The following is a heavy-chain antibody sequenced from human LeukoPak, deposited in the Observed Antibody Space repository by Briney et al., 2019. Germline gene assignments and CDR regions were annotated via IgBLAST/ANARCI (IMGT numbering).Heavy chain of an antibody. CDR2: IYTSGST. Sequence: KPSETLSLTCTVSGGSISSYYWGWIRQPAGKGLEWIGRIYTSGSTNYNPSLKSRVTMSVDTSKNQFSLKLSSVTAADTAVYYCAREPPVFGVAPDYWGQGTLVTVSS. J-gene: IGHJ4*02. V-gene: IGHV4-4*07. D-gene: IGHD3-3*01. CDR3: AREPPVFGVAPDY. CDR1: GGSISSYY.